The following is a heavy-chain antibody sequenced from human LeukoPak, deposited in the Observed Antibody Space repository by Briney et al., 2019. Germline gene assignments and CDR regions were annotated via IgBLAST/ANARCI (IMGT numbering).Heavy chain of an antibody. CDR1: GYTLTELS. D-gene: IGHD6-13*01. J-gene: IGHJ6*03. Sequence: ASVKVSCKVSGYTLTELSMHWVRQAPGKGLEWMGGFDPEDGETIYAQKFQGRVTMTEDSSTDTAYMELSSLRSEDTAVYYCARTNSSSWYVGGYYYYMDVWGKGTTVTVSS. CDR3: ARTNSSSWYVGGYYYYMDV. CDR2: FDPEDGET. V-gene: IGHV1-24*01.